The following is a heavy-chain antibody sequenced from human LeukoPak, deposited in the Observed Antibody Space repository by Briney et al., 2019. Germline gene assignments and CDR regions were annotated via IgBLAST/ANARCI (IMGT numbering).Heavy chain of an antibody. CDR1: GFTFSDYW. D-gene: IGHD1-1*01. V-gene: IGHV3-74*01. CDR3: TRGGTTFDY. J-gene: IGHJ4*02. Sequence: GGSLRLSCAASGFTFSDYWMHWVRQAPGRGLVWVSRINTDGSGTSYADSVKGRFTISRDNAKNTLYLQMNSLRAEDTAVYFCTRGGTTFDYWGQGALVTVSS. CDR2: INTDGSGT.